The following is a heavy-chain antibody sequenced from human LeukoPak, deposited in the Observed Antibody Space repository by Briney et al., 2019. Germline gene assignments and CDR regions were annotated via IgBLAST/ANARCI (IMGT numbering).Heavy chain of an antibody. Sequence: SQTLSLTCTVSGGSISSGDYYGSWIRQPPGKGLEWIGYMYYSGSTYYNPSLKSRVTISLDTSKNQFSLKLNSVTAADTAVYYCARPYYYDSRIDPWGQGTLVTVSS. J-gene: IGHJ5*02. CDR2: MYYSGST. V-gene: IGHV4-30-4*01. D-gene: IGHD3-22*01. CDR1: GGSISSGDYY. CDR3: ARPYYYDSRIDP.